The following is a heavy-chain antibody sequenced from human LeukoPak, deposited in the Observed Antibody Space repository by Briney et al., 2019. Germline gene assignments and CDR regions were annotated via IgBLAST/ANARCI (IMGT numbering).Heavy chain of an antibody. D-gene: IGHD3-3*01. J-gene: IGHJ6*03. V-gene: IGHV4-39*07. CDR3: ARGFFGDYDFWSGYSHHYYYYMDV. CDR2: IYYSGNT. CDR1: GGSIRSTTYY. Sequence: TSETLSLTCTVSGGSIRSTTYYWGWIRQPPGKGLEWIGSIYYSGNTYYNPSLKSRVTISVDTSKNQFSLKLSSVTAADTAVYYCARGFFGDYDFWSGYSHHYYYYMDVWGKGTTVTVSS.